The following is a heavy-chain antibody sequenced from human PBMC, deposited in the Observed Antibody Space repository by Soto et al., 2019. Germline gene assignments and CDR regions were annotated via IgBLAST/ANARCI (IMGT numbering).Heavy chain of an antibody. D-gene: IGHD2-2*01. CDR1: GYIFTSYY. CDR2: INPSGGST. V-gene: IGHV1-46*01. CDR3: ARGHIVPDH. Sequence: QVQLVQSGAEVKKPGASVKVSCKASGYIFTSYYMHWVRQAPGQGLEWMGIINPSGGSTNYAQKFQGRVTMSRDTAASTVYMELSSLRSEDTAVYYCARGHIVPDHWGQGTLVTVSS. J-gene: IGHJ4*02.